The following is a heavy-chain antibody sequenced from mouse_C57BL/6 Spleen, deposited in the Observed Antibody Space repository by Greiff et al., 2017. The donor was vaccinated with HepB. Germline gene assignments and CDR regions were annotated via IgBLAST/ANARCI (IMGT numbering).Heavy chain of an antibody. CDR1: GYTFTDYY. Sequence: VQLQQSGPELVKPGASVKISCKASGYTFTDYYMNWVKQSHGKSLEWIGDINPNNGGTSYNQKFKGKATLTVDKSSSTAYMELRSLTSEDSAVYYCAKEEGLITTVVATDYAMDYWGQGTSVTVSS. V-gene: IGHV1-26*01. J-gene: IGHJ4*01. CDR3: AKEEGLITTVVATDYAMDY. CDR2: INPNNGGT. D-gene: IGHD1-1*01.